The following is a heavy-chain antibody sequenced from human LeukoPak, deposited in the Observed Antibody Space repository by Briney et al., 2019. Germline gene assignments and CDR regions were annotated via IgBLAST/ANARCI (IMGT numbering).Heavy chain of an antibody. CDR3: ARAYSSSWFDY. J-gene: IGHJ4*02. CDR2: IHYTGST. CDR1: GGSINSYY. Sequence: SETLSLTCTVSGGSINSYYWSWIRQPPGKGLECIGYIHYTGSTNYNPSLKSRVTISVDTSKNQFSLKLSSVTAADTAVYYCARAYSSSWFDYWGQGTLVTVSS. D-gene: IGHD6-13*01. V-gene: IGHV4-59*01.